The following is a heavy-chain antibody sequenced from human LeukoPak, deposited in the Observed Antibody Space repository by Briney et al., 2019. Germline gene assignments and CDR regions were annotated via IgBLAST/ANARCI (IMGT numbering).Heavy chain of an antibody. Sequence: SETLSLTCDVSGSSLSSGSYWGGLRPPPGKGLEWIGSIHHSGSTYYKSSLQGRVTISVDTSNNQFTLNLRAVTAADTPVYNCAMKRAYALWFGEWGQGTLVTVS. CDR2: IHHSGST. CDR3: AMKRAYALWFGE. CDR1: GSSLSSGSY. D-gene: IGHD3-10*01. J-gene: IGHJ4*02. V-gene: IGHV4-38-2*01.